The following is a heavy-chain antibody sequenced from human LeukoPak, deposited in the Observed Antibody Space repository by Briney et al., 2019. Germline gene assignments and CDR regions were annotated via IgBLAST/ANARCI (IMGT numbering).Heavy chain of an antibody. CDR1: SVFVSSGSDY. J-gene: IGHJ5*02. CDR2: IHYTGST. CDR3: ARTNYGDYNWFDP. Sequence: SETLSLSCRVASVFVSSGSDYGSWIRQPPGQGLEWIGYIHYTGSTKYNPSLKSRVTTSVDTSTNQFSLEVTSVTAADTAVYYCARTNYGDYNWFDPWGQGTLVTVSS. V-gene: IGHV4-61*01. D-gene: IGHD4-17*01.